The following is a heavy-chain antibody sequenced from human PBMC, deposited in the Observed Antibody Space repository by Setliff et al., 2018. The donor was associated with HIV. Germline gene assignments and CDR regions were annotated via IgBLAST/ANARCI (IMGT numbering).Heavy chain of an antibody. D-gene: IGHD1-26*01. J-gene: IGHJ4*02. CDR3: ARGWELNV. CDR1: GYTLTTYG. CDR2: ISGHSDNM. Sequence: ASVKVSCKASGYTLTTYGITWVRQVPGLGLERMGWISGHSDNMKFAQKFQMRLHMTMDPSTSTAHMELTRLTSDDTAVYYCARGWELNVWGQGTLVTVSS. V-gene: IGHV1-18*01.